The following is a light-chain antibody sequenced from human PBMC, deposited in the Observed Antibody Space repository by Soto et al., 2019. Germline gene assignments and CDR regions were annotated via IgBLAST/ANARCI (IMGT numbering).Light chain of an antibody. J-gene: IGKJ1*01. Sequence: EIVLTQSPGTLSLSPGERATLSCRASQSVSSSYLAWYQQKPGQAPRLLIYGTSSRATAIPDRFSGSGSGNNFTLNIRQMEPEDFGGYYCQQYGSSSWTFGQGTKVEIK. CDR3: QQYGSSSWT. V-gene: IGKV3-20*01. CDR2: GTS. CDR1: QSVSSSY.